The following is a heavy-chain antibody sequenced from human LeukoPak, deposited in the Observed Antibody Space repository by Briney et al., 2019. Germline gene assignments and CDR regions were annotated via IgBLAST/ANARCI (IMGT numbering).Heavy chain of an antibody. D-gene: IGHD4-17*01. Sequence: SVKVSCKASGGTFSSYAISWVRQAPGQGLEWMGGIIPIFGTANYAQEFQGRVTITTDESTSTAYMELSSLRSEDTAVYYCASPTYDYGDPLDYWGQGTLVTVSS. J-gene: IGHJ4*02. CDR1: GGTFSSYA. CDR2: IIPIFGTA. CDR3: ASPTYDYGDPLDY. V-gene: IGHV1-69*05.